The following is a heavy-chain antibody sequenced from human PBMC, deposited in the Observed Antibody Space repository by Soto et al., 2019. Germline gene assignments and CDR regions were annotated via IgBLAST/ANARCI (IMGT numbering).Heavy chain of an antibody. V-gene: IGHV2-5*02. CDR1: GFSLTTRGVA. CDR2: IFWDDDE. J-gene: IGHJ4*02. CDR3: AHRSRGYAYYFDQ. Sequence: QITLKESGPALVRPTQTLTLTCSFSGFSLTTRGVAVGWIRQPPGNALAWLALIFWDDDEWYSPSLRSRLTITEDTSKNQVVPTMTNMDPVDTATYYCAHRSRGYAYYFDQWGQGTLGTVSS. D-gene: IGHD5-12*01.